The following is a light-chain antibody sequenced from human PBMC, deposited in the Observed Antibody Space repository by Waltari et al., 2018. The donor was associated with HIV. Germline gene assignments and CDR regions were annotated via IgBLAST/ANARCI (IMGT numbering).Light chain of an antibody. V-gene: IGLV2-14*01. J-gene: IGLJ1*01. CDR2: EVS. CDR3: SSYTSSNTLDV. Sequence: QSALTQPASVSGSPGQSITISCTGTSSDVGGYNYVSWYQQHPGKAPKLMIYEVSNRPSGVSNRFSASKSGNTASLTISGLQAEDEADYYCSSYTSSNTLDVFGTGTKVTVL. CDR1: SSDVGGYNY.